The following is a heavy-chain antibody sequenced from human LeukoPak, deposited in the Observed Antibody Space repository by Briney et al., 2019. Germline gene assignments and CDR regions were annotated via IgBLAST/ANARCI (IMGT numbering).Heavy chain of an antibody. D-gene: IGHD6-19*01. Sequence: GGSLRLSCAASGFTFSSYAMNWVRQAPGKGLEWVSVTSRSGGTTYYSDSVKGRFIISRDNSKNTLYLQMNSLRAEDTAVYYCAKAGIAVPATPEYCGQGTQVTVSS. J-gene: IGHJ4*02. CDR2: TSRSGGTT. V-gene: IGHV3-23*01. CDR3: AKAGIAVPATPEY. CDR1: GFTFSSYA.